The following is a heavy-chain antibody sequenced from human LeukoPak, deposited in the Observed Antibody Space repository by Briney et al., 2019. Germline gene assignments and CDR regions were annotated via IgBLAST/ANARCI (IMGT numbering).Heavy chain of an antibody. CDR2: ISYDGSNK. CDR1: GFTFSSYA. J-gene: IGHJ3*02. D-gene: IGHD7-27*01. Sequence: PGRSLRLSCAASGFTFSSYAMHWVRQAPGKGLEWVAVISYDGSNKYYADSVKGRFTISRDNSKNTLYLQMNSLRAEDTAVYYCARRTGDQDAFDIWGQGTMVTVSS. V-gene: IGHV3-30-3*01. CDR3: ARRTGDQDAFDI.